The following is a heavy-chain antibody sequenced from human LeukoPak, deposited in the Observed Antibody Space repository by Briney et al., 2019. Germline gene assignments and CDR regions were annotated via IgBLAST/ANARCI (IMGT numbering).Heavy chain of an antibody. D-gene: IGHD3-10*01. V-gene: IGHV3-30*03. J-gene: IGHJ5*02. CDR2: ISYDGSNK. Sequence: GGSLRLSCAASGFTFSSYGMHWVRQAPGKGLEWVAVISYDGSNKYYADSVKGRFTISRDNSKNTLYLQMNSLRAEDTAVYYCARGGSSNNWFDPWGQGTLVTVSS. CDR3: ARGGSSNNWFDP. CDR1: GFTFSSYG.